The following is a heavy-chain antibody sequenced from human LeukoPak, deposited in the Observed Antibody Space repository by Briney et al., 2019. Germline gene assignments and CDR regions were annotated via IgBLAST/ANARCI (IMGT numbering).Heavy chain of an antibody. J-gene: IGHJ3*02. Sequence: KTSETLSLTCSVSGGSVSSYYWSWIRQSPGKGLEWIGYIHNSGRTNYNPSLKSRVTISVDTSKNQFSLKLNSVTAADTALFYCARYSGSHYAFDIWGQGTMVTVTS. V-gene: IGHV4-4*08. CDR1: GGSVSSYY. D-gene: IGHD1-26*01. CDR3: ARYSGSHYAFDI. CDR2: IHNSGRT.